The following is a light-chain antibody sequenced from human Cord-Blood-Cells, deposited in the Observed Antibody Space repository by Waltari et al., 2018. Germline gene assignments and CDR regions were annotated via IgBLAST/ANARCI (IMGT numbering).Light chain of an antibody. Sequence: QSALTLHRSVSGPPGQSVTIPCTRTRPDHGGYNYLSWYQQHPGKAPKLMIYDVSKRPSGVPDRFSGSKSGNTASLTISGLQAEDEADYYCCSYAGSYTLVFGGGTKLTVL. J-gene: IGLJ2*01. CDR2: DVS. CDR3: CSYAGSYTLV. V-gene: IGLV2-11*01. CDR1: RPDHGGYNY.